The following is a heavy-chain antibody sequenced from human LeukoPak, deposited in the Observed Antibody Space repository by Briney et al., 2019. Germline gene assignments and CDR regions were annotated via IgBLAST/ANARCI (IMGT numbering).Heavy chain of an antibody. V-gene: IGHV3-53*01. CDR2: IYSGGST. CDR1: GFTVSSNY. Sequence: GGSLRLCCAASGFTVSSNYMSWVGQAPGKGLEWVSVIYSGGSTYHADSVKGRFTISRDNSKNTLYLQMNSLRAEDTAVYYCVREEYSIGFDYWSKGSLVTVSS. D-gene: IGHD6-6*01. J-gene: IGHJ4*02. CDR3: VREEYSIGFDY.